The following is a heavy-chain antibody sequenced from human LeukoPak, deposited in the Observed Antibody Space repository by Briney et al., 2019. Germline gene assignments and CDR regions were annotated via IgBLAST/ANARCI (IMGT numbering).Heavy chain of an antibody. CDR3: AKGKGESGYFDY. J-gene: IGHJ4*02. D-gene: IGHD1-26*01. V-gene: IGHV3-11*06. CDR2: ISNSGSYT. Sequence: GGSLRLSCAASGFSFSDNYMSWIRQAPGKGLEWVSYISNSGSYTNYPDSVKGRFTISRDNAKNSLYLQMNSLRAEDTAVYYCAKGKGESGYFDYWGQGTLVTVSS. CDR1: GFSFSDNY.